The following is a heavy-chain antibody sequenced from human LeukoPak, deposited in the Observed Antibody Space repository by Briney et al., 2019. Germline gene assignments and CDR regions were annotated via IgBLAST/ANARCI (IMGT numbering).Heavy chain of an antibody. CDR1: GGSVSGYY. J-gene: IGHJ4*02. Sequence: SETLSLTCTVSGGSVSGYYWSWIRQPPGKGLEWIGCFYYSGSTNYNPSLKSRVIISVDTSKNQFSLKLGSVTAADTAVYYCARGASPGDYWGQGTLVTVSS. CDR3: ARGASPGDY. V-gene: IGHV4-59*02. CDR2: FYYSGST.